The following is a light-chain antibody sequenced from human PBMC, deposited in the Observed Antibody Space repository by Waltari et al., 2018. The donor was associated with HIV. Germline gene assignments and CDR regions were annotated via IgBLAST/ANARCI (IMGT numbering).Light chain of an antibody. CDR3: LLSYAGARPVV. CDR1: TGAVTSGHP. CDR2: DQN. Sequence: QAVVTQEPSLTVSPGGPVTLTFGSSTGAVTSGHPAYWLQKKTAQAPKTLIYDQNNKHSWTPARFSGSLLGGKAALTLSGAQPEDEAKYYCLLSYAGARPVVFGGGTQLTVL. J-gene: IGLJ2*01. V-gene: IGLV7-46*01.